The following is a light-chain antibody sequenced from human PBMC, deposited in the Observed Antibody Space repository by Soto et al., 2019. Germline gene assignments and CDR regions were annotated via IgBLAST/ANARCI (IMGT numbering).Light chain of an antibody. V-gene: IGLV2-23*02. Sequence: QSALTQPASVSGSPGQSITISCTGSSSDVGPYNLVSWYQHHPGKAPKLMISEVVKRPSGVSNRFSGSKSGNTASLTISGLQAEDEAAYYCCSYAGSSMFVFGGGTKVTVL. CDR3: CSYAGSSMFV. CDR2: EVV. CDR1: SSDVGPYNL. J-gene: IGLJ2*01.